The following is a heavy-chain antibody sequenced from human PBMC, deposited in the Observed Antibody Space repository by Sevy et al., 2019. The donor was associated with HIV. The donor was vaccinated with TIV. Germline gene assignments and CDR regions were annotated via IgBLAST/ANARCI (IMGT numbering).Heavy chain of an antibody. CDR1: GGSISSGDYY. J-gene: IGHJ5*02. V-gene: IGHV4-30-4*01. CDR3: ARADPTLGWFDP. CDR2: IYYSGST. Sequence: TLSLTCTVSGGSISSGDYYWSWIRQPPGKGLEWIGYIYYSGSTYYNPSLKSRVTISVDTSKNQFSLKLSSVTAADTAVYYCARADPTLGWFDPWGQGTLVTVSS.